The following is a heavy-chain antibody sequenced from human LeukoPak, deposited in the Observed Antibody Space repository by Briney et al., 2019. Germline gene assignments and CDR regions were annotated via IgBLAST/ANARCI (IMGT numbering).Heavy chain of an antibody. Sequence: PGGSLRLSCAVSGFTFDDYGMSWVRQVPGKGLEWVSGINWNGGSTGYADSVKGRFTISRDNAKKSAYLKMDNLRGDDTALYYCARDYCGGDCYPFDYWGQGILVTVSS. V-gene: IGHV3-20*04. CDR3: ARDYCGGDCYPFDY. CDR2: INWNGGST. D-gene: IGHD2-21*02. CDR1: GFTFDDYG. J-gene: IGHJ4*02.